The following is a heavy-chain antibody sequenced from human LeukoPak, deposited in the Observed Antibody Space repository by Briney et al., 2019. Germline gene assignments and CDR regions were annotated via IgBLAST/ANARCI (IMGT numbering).Heavy chain of an antibody. CDR3: ARERGILRGDAFDI. J-gene: IGHJ3*02. D-gene: IGHD1-26*01. Sequence: PSETLSLTCTVSGVSISSYYWTWIRQPAGKGLEWIGRIYSSGNTNYNPSLEGRVTMSVDTSKNQFSLKLTSVTAADTAVYYCARERGILRGDAFDIWGQGTMVTVSS. V-gene: IGHV4-4*07. CDR1: GVSISSYY. CDR2: IYSSGNT.